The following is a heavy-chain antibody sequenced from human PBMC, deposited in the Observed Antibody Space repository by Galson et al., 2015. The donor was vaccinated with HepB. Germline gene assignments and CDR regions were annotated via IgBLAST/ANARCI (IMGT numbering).Heavy chain of an antibody. CDR2: IKSKTDGGTT. J-gene: IGHJ4*02. D-gene: IGHD6-19*01. Sequence: SLRLSCAASGFTFSNAWMSWVRQAPGKGLEWVGRIKSKTDGGTTDYAAPVKGRFTISRDDSKNTLYLQMNSLKTEDTAVYYCTTDNSSSGWYFGSDDYWGQGTLVTVSS. V-gene: IGHV3-15*01. CDR3: TTDNSSSGWYFGSDDY. CDR1: GFTFSNAW.